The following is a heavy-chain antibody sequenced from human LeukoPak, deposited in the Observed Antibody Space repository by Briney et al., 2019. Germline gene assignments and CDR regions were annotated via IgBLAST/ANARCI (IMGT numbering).Heavy chain of an antibody. CDR1: GSTLSSTW. Sequence: GGSLRLSCAASGSTLSSTWMHWVRQVPGRGLVWVSRISSGGGSRDYADSVKGRFTISRDNAKTTLYLQMNSLRPEDTAVYYCARDSGTQGPYYYGLDVWGQGTTVTVSS. J-gene: IGHJ6*02. CDR3: ARDSGTQGPYYYGLDV. D-gene: IGHD1-7*01. CDR2: ISSGGGSR. V-gene: IGHV3-74*01.